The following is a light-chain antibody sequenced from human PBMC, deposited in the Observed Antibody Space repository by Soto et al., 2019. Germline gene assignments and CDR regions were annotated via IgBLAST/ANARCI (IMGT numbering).Light chain of an antibody. CDR1: QSIGTS. J-gene: IGKJ4*01. CDR2: DAF. CDR3: QQRASWPPFT. Sequence: EVVLTQSPATLSLSPGESATLSCRASQSIGTSLAWYQHRPGQPPRLLIYDAFNRATGVPARFSGGGSGTDFTLTISSLEPEDFAVYYCQQRASWPPFTFGGGTKVEI. V-gene: IGKV3-11*01.